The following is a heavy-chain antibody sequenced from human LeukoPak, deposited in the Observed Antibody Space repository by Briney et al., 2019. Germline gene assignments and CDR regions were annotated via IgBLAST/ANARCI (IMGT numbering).Heavy chain of an antibody. CDR2: TSTSGGSA. CDR1: GFTFSNNA. D-gene: IGHD1-26*01. J-gene: IGHJ4*02. Sequence: GGSLRLSCAASGFTFSNNAMSWVGQAPGKGLEGVSATSTSGGSAYYADSVKSRFTISRDNSKNTLYLQMDSLRADDTAVYYCARYSGSYYYPPAWDLWGQGTLVTVSS. CDR3: ARYSGSYYYPPAWDL. V-gene: IGHV3-23*01.